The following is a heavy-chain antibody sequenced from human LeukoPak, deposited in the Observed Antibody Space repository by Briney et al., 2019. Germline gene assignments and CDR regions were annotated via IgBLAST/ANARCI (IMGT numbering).Heavy chain of an antibody. V-gene: IGHV3-48*01. J-gene: IGHJ6*03. Sequence: GGXLRLSCEASGFTFSSYGMNWVRQAPGKGLEWISYISTTGNTIYYADSVKGRFSISRDNAWNSLSLQVNSLRVEDTAVYFCARRNTIFGGYYYMDVWGKGTTVTVSS. D-gene: IGHD3-3*01. CDR2: ISTTGNTI. CDR3: ARRNTIFGGYYYMDV. CDR1: GFTFSSYG.